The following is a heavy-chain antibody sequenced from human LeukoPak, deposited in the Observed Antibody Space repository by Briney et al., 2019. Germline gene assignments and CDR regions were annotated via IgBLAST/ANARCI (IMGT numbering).Heavy chain of an antibody. CDR1: GGSISSYY. CDR3: ARGVLPGAFDI. V-gene: IGHV4-59*01. J-gene: IGHJ3*02. Sequence: SETLSLTCTVSGGSISSYYWSWIRQPPGKGLKWIGYIYYSGSTNYNPSLKSRVTISVDTSKNQFSLKLSSVTAADTAVYYCARGVLPGAFDIWGQGTMVTVSS. D-gene: IGHD2-2*01. CDR2: IYYSGST.